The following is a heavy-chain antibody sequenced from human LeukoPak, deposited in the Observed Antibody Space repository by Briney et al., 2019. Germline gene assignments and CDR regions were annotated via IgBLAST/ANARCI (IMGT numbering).Heavy chain of an antibody. Sequence: GASVKVSCKASGYTFTGYYMHWVRQAPGQGLEWMGWINPNSGGTNYAQKFQGRVTMTRDTSISTAYMELSRLRSDDTAVYYCARLDPPRSGWYLFDYWGQGTLVTVSS. V-gene: IGHV1-2*02. CDR1: GYTFTGYY. D-gene: IGHD6-19*01. CDR2: INPNSGGT. J-gene: IGHJ4*02. CDR3: ARLDPPRSGWYLFDY.